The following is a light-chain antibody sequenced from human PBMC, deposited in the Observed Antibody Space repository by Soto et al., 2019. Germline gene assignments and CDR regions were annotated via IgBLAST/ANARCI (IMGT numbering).Light chain of an antibody. Sequence: QSALTQPPSASGSPGQSVTISCTGTSSDVGGDDYVSWYQQHPGKAPKLMTYEVTKRPSGVPDRFSGSKSGNTASLTVSGLQAEDEADYYCSSYAGNYNVVFGGGTKLTVL. J-gene: IGLJ2*01. CDR3: SSYAGNYNVV. CDR2: EVT. CDR1: SSDVGGDDY. V-gene: IGLV2-8*01.